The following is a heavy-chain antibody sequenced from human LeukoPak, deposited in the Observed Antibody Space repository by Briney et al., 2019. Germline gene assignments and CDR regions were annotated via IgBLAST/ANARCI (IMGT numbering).Heavy chain of an antibody. D-gene: IGHD1-14*01. Sequence: GGSLRLSCTVSGFTFTIYATHWVRQAPGKGLEWVAVTDGSNTFYADSVKGRFNLSSDKSKNTLYLQMNNLRVEDTAVYYCAKALIAGAPDYFDSWGQGTLVTVSS. CDR1: GFTFTIYA. CDR3: AKALIAGAPDYFDS. V-gene: IGHV3-30*18. J-gene: IGHJ4*02. CDR2: TDGSNT.